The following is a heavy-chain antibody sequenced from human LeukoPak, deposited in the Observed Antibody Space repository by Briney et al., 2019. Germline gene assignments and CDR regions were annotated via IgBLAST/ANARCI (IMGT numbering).Heavy chain of an antibody. Sequence: PGGSLRLSCAASGFTFDDYAMHWVRQAPGKGLEWVSLISGDGGETYYADSVKGRFTISRDNGKNSLYLQIHSLRSEDTALYYCAKPRVRSKWAGLGYWGQGALVTLSS. J-gene: IGHJ4*02. CDR2: ISGDGGET. CDR1: GFTFDDYA. V-gene: IGHV3-43*02. CDR3: AKPRVRSKWAGLGY. D-gene: IGHD6-19*01.